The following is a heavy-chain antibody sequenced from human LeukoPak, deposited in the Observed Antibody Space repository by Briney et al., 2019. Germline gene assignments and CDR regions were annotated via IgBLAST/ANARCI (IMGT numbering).Heavy chain of an antibody. CDR3: ARLGSSSVPLDY. V-gene: IGHV4-4*07. Sequence: NASETLSLTCTVSGGSFSGYYWSWIRQPAGKGLEWIGRIYTSANTIYNPSLKSRVTMSIDTSKNQFSLRLTSVTAADTAVYYCARLGSSSVPLDYWGQGTLVTVSS. D-gene: IGHD6-6*01. CDR1: GGSFSGYY. J-gene: IGHJ4*02. CDR2: IYTSANT.